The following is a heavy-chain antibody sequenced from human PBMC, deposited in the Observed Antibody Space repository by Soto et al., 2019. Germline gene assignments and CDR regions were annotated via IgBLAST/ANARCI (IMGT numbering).Heavy chain of an antibody. CDR1: GLSLRTTGVG. D-gene: IGHD2-21*02. Sequence: QVTLKESGPTLVKPTQTLTLTCTVSGLSLRTTGVGVGWVRQPPGKALEWLALLYLDDDKRYSPSLRSRLTIAKDISEKQVVLTMTNMDTGDTATYYCVQSRCGGDCLEIYSSHAYNGLDVWGQGTTVTVSS. CDR3: VQSRCGGDCLEIYSSHAYNGLDV. CDR2: LYLDDDK. J-gene: IGHJ6*02. V-gene: IGHV2-5*02.